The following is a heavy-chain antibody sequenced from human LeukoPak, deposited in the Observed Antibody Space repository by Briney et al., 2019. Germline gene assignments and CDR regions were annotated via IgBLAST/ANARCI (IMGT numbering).Heavy chain of an antibody. J-gene: IGHJ4*02. Sequence: SETLSLTCTVSGGSISSGDYYWSWIRQPPGKGREWIGYIYYSGSTYYNPPLKSRVTISVDTSKNQFSLKLSSVTAADTAVYYCARETYYDSSGYYIIDYWGQGTLVTVSS. D-gene: IGHD3-22*01. CDR2: IYYSGST. CDR3: ARETYYDSSGYYIIDY. CDR1: GGSISSGDYY. V-gene: IGHV4-30-4*08.